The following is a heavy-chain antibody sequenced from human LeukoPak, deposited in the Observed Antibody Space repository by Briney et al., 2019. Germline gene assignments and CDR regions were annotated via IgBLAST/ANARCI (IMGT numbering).Heavy chain of an antibody. CDR2: VGIAADT. CDR3: AREGRMGTADAFDV. J-gene: IGHJ3*01. CDR1: GFTFNNYE. Sequence: GGSLRLSCAASGFTFNNYEMHCVRQTAGKGLEWVSAVGIAADTFYAGSVKGRFSISRDNAESSLFLQMNSLRAGDTAVYYCAREGRMGTADAFDVWGQGTMVTVSS. D-gene: IGHD1-14*01. V-gene: IGHV3-13*01.